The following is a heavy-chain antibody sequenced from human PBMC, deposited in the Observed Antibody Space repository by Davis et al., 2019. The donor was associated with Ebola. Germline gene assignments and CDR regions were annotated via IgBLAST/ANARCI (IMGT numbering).Heavy chain of an antibody. CDR1: GGSFSTYY. CDR2: IKHNGRT. J-gene: IGHJ6*03. CDR3: ARGRVRFGDYYYMPV. V-gene: IGHV4-34*01. D-gene: IGHD3-10*01. Sequence: PSETLSLTCAVYGGSFSTYYWTWICQPQGKGPEWLGEIKHNGRTNYNPSLKSRVTISIDTSKNQFSLKLSSVTAADTAVYYCARGRVRFGDYYYMPVWGKGTTVTVSS.